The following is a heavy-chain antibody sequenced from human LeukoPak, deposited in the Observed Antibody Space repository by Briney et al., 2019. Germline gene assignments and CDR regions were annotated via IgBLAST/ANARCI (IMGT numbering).Heavy chain of an antibody. J-gene: IGHJ6*03. V-gene: IGHV4-34*01. CDR2: INHSGST. Sequence: SETLSLTCAVYGGSFSGYYWSWIRQPPGKGLEWIGEINHSGSTNYNPSLKSRVTISVDTSKNQFSLKLSSVTAADTAVYYCARGRQDVTMIVVVMTAVSYYLDVWGKGTTVTVS. CDR3: ARGRQDVTMIVVVMTAVSYYLDV. CDR1: GGSFSGYY. D-gene: IGHD3-22*01.